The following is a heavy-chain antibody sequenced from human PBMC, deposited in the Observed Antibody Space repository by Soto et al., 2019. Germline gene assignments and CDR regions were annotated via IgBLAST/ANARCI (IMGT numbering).Heavy chain of an antibody. Sequence: ASAKVSCTXSGYTFTSYAMHWVRQAPGQRLEWMGWINAGNGNTKYSQKFQGRVTITRDTSASTAYMELSSLRSEDTAVYYCAREGEIRNLLPAARNNWFDPWGQGTLVTVSS. CDR2: INAGNGNT. J-gene: IGHJ5*02. CDR3: AREGEIRNLLPAARNNWFDP. CDR1: GYTFTSYA. V-gene: IGHV1-3*01. D-gene: IGHD2-2*01.